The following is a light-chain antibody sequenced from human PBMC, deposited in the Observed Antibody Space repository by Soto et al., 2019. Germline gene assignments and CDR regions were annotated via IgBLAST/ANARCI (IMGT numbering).Light chain of an antibody. Sequence: DIQMTQSPSALAACVGDEVTITCRASETIMTYLNCYKLKPGKPPRLLIYAASSLQSGVPSRFTGSGSGTDFTLTISSLQPEDFAPYFCQQSYTTPITFGQGTRLEI. CDR1: ETIMTY. CDR2: AAS. V-gene: IGKV1-39*01. J-gene: IGKJ5*01. CDR3: QQSYTTPIT.